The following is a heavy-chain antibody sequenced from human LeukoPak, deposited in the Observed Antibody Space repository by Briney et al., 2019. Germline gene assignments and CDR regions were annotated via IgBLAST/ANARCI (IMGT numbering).Heavy chain of an antibody. V-gene: IGHV1-18*01. J-gene: IGHJ6*03. D-gene: IGHD2-2*02. Sequence: ASVKVSCKASGYTFTSYGISWVRQAPGQGLEWMGWISTYNGNTNYAQKLQGRVTMTTDTSTSTAYMELRSLRSDDTAVYYCARGRYGSSTSCYKVYYYYMDVWGKGTTVTVSS. CDR3: ARGRYGSSTSCYKVYYYYMDV. CDR1: GYTFTSYG. CDR2: ISTYNGNT.